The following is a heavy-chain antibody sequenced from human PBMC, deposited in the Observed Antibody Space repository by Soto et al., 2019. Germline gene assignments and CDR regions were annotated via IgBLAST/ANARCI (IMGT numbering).Heavy chain of an antibody. V-gene: IGHV4-59*01. J-gene: IGHJ6*01. D-gene: IGHD6-6*01. Sequence: SETLSLTCTFSGGSINSYYWSWIRQPPGKGLEWIGYIYYSGSTNYNPSLKSRVTISVDTSKNQFSLKLSSVTAADTAVYYCARAGSSYYYYGMDGWGQGTTVIV. CDR2: IYYSGST. CDR1: GGSINSYY. CDR3: ARAGSSYYYYGMDG.